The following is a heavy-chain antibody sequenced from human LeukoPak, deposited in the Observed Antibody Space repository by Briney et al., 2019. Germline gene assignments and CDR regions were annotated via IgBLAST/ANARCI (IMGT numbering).Heavy chain of an antibody. V-gene: IGHV3-11*01. J-gene: IGHJ5*02. CDR1: GFTFSDYY. Sequence: GGSLRLSCAASGFTFSDYYMSWIRQAPGKGLEWVSYISSSGSTIYYADSVKGRFTISRDNAKNSLYLQMNSLRAKDTAVYYCARDRDYYGSGSYYCGWFDPWGQGTLVTVSS. CDR3: ARDRDYYGSGSYYCGWFDP. D-gene: IGHD3-10*01. CDR2: ISSSGSTI.